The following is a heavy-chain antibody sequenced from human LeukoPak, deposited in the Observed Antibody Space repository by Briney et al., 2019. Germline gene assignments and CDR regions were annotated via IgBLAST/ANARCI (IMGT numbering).Heavy chain of an antibody. V-gene: IGHV1-3*01. J-gene: IGHJ5*02. D-gene: IGHD4-23*01. CDR1: GYTFTSYA. CDR3: ARAPTVVGSSVRCNWFDP. Sequence: ASVKVSCKASGYTFTSYAMHWVRQAPGQRLEWMGWINAGNGNTKYSQKFQGRVTITRDTSASTAYMELSSLRSEDTAVYYCARAPTVVGSSVRCNWFDPWGQGTLVTVSS. CDR2: INAGNGNT.